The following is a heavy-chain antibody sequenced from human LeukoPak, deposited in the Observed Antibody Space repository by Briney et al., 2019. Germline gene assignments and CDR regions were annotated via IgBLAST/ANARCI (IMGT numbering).Heavy chain of an antibody. V-gene: IGHV1-46*01. J-gene: IGHJ4*02. CDR1: GYTFTGYY. Sequence: GASVKVSCKASGYTFTGYYMHWVRQAPGQGLEWMGIINPSGGSTSYAQKFQGRVTMTRDTSTSTVYMELSSLRSEDTAVYYCARDRSEDFWSGYYDYWGQGTLVTVSS. D-gene: IGHD3-3*01. CDR2: INPSGGST. CDR3: ARDRSEDFWSGYYDY.